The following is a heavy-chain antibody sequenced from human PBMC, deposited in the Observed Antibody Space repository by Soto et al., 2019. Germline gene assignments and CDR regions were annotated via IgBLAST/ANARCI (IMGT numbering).Heavy chain of an antibody. CDR1: GYTLTELS. CDR2: FHPEDGET. V-gene: IGHV1-24*01. Sequence: QVQLVQSGAEVKKPGASVKVSCKVSGYTLTELSVHWVRQAPGKGLEWMGGFHPEDGETIYAQLFQCRVTMTEDRSTDTAYMELGSLISEETAVYYCATPLTGGDGWGGFDDWGQGTLVTVAT. CDR3: ATPLTGGDGWGGFDD. J-gene: IGHJ4*02. D-gene: IGHD2-21*02.